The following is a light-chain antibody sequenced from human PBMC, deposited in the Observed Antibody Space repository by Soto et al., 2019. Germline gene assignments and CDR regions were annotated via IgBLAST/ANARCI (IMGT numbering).Light chain of an antibody. CDR3: RSYISSSTLEV. CDR1: SSDIGGYNY. V-gene: IGLV2-14*01. CDR2: DVS. Sequence: QSVLTQPASVSGSPGQSITISCIGTSSDIGGYNYVSWYQQYPGKAPKVMIYDVSNRPSGVSNCFSGSKSGNTASLTISGLQAEDEADYYCRSYISSSTLEVFGTGTKLTVL. J-gene: IGLJ1*01.